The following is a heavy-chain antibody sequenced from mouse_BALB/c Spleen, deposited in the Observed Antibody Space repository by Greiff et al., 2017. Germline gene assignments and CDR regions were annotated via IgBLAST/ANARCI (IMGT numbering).Heavy chain of an antibody. CDR2: ISTYYGNT. V-gene: IGHV1-67*01. J-gene: IGHJ4*01. CDR1: GYTFTDYA. Sequence: QVQLKESGPELVRPGVSVKISCKGSGYTFTDYAMHWVKQSHAKSLEWIGVISTYYGNTNYNQKFKGKATMTVDKSSSTAYMELARLTSEDSAIYYCARGMSYAMDYWGQGTSVTVSS. CDR3: ARGMSYAMDY.